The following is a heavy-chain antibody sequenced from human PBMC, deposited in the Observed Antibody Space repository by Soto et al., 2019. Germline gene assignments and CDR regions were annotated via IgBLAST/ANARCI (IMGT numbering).Heavy chain of an antibody. CDR2: INHSGST. CDR1: GGSFSGYY. J-gene: IGHJ4*02. CDR3: ARGGDYYDSSGYYRDFDY. D-gene: IGHD3-22*01. V-gene: IGHV4-34*01. Sequence: QVQLQQWGAGLLKPSETLSLTCAVYGGSFSGYYWSWIRQPPGKGLEWIGEINHSGSTNYNPSLKSRVTISVDTSKHQFSLKLSSVTAADTAVYYCARGGDYYDSSGYYRDFDYWGQGTLVTVSS.